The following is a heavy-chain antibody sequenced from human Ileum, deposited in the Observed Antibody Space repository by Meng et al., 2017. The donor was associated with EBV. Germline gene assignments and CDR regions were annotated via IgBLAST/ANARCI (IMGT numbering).Heavy chain of an antibody. CDR2: IYHSGST. D-gene: IGHD6-19*01. V-gene: IGHV4-4*02. CDR3: ARVGQWLPIDY. J-gene: IGHJ4*02. Sequence: VELQESAPGLVEPSGTLSTTSSASAGSTISSYWLSWVRQPPGKGLEWIGEIYHSGSTTYNPSLKSRVTISVDKTKNQFSLNLISVPAADTAVYYCARVGQWLPIDYWGQGTLVTVSS. CDR1: AGSTISSYW.